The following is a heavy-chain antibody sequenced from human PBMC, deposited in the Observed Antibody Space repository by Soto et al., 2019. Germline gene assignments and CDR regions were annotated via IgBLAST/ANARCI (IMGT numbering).Heavy chain of an antibody. CDR2: IYHSGST. V-gene: IGHV4-4*02. Sequence: PSETQALTCAVSGGSIRSSNWWSWVRQPPGKGLEWIGEIYHSGSTNYNPSLKSRVTISVDKSKNQFSLKLSSVTAADTAVYYCARAVAVAGTEAWGQGTLVTVSS. CDR1: GGSIRSSNW. CDR3: ARAVAVAGTEA. J-gene: IGHJ4*02. D-gene: IGHD6-19*01.